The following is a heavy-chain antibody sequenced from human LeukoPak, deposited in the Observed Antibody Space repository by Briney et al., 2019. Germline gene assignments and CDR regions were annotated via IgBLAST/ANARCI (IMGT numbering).Heavy chain of an antibody. D-gene: IGHD1-1*01. CDR2: ISGSGGIT. CDR1: GFTFSSYA. V-gene: IGHV3-23*01. Sequence: GGSLRLSCAASGFTFSSYAMTWVRQAPGKGLEWVSAISGSGGITYYADSVKGRFTISRDNSKNTLYLQMNSLRAEDTAVYYCAKNGTTMGGTPYYYYSMDAWGKGTTVTVSS. CDR3: AKNGTTMGGTPYYYYSMDA. J-gene: IGHJ6*03.